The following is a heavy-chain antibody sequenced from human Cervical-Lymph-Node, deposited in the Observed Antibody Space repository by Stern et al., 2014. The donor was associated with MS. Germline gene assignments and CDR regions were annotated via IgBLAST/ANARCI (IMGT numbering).Heavy chain of an antibody. Sequence: QLQLQESGPGLVKPSETLSLTCTVSGGSISSGSYYWGWIRQPPGKGLEWIGSIYYSGSTYYNPSLKSRVTISVDTSKNQFSLKLSFVTAADTAVYYCARHFDYYYYGMDVWGQGTTVTVSS. CDR1: GGSISSGSYY. CDR3: ARHFDYYYYGMDV. J-gene: IGHJ6*02. V-gene: IGHV4-39*01. CDR2: IYYSGST.